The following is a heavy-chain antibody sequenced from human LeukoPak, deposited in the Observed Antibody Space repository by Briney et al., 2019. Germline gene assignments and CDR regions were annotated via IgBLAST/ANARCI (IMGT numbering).Heavy chain of an antibody. Sequence: GGSLRLSCAASGFTFSTYAMSWVRQAPGKGLEWVSAISGSGGSTYYADSVKGRFTISRDDSRKTLYLQMNSLGSDDTAVYYCAKTQRFDFWGQGTLVTVSS. CDR1: GFTFSTYA. D-gene: IGHD6-25*01. CDR2: ISGSGGST. J-gene: IGHJ4*02. CDR3: AKTQRFDF. V-gene: IGHV3-23*01.